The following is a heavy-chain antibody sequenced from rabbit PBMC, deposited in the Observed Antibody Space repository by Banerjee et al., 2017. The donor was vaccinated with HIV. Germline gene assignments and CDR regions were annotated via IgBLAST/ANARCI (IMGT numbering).Heavy chain of an antibody. J-gene: IGHJ3*01. V-gene: IGHV1S40*01. CDR3: AREDTGDVAMDL. CDR2: IASSSGIT. D-gene: IGHD2-1*01. CDR1: GFSFSSGYD. Sequence: QSLEESGGGLVQPEGSLTLTCTASGFSFSSGYDMCWVRQAPGKGLEWIGCIASSSGITYYASWAKGRFTITKTSSTTVTLQMTSLTAADTATYFCAREDTGDVAMDLWGPGTLVTVS.